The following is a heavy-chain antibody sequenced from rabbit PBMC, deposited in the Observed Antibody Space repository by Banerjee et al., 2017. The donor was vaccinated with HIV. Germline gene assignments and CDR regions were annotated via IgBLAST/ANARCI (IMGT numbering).Heavy chain of an antibody. CDR2: IYTGNGGIT. V-gene: IGHV1S40*01. CDR3: ARADAAGAGFDL. Sequence: QSLEESGGDLVKPGASLTVTCTASGFSLSSKYYMCWVRQAPGKGLEWIACIYTGNGGITYYATWAKGRFTISETSSTTVTLQMTSLTAADTATYFCARADAAGAGFDLWGPGTLVTVS. D-gene: IGHD3-1*01. CDR1: GFSLSSKYY. J-gene: IGHJ4*01.